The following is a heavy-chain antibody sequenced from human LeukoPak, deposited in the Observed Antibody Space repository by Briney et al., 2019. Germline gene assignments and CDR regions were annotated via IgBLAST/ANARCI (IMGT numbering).Heavy chain of an antibody. V-gene: IGHV5-10-1*01. Sequence: GESLRISCKGSGYSFSSYWISWVRQMPGKGLEWMGSIDPSDSYTNCSPSFQGHVTISTDKSISTAYLQWSSLRASDTAMYYCARNRYYYDFSGYYVDYWGQGTLVTVSS. J-gene: IGHJ4*02. D-gene: IGHD3-22*01. CDR1: GYSFSSYW. CDR3: ARNRYYYDFSGYYVDY. CDR2: IDPSDSYT.